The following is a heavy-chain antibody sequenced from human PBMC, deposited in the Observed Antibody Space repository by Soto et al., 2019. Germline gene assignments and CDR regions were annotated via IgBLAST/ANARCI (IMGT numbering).Heavy chain of an antibody. CDR1: GFTFSSYA. CDR3: AKDGNVVGHYYYYYMDV. V-gene: IGHV3-23*01. Sequence: GGSLRLSCAASGFTFSSYAMSWVRQAPGKGLEWVSAISGSGGSTYYADSVKGRFTISRDNSKNTLYLQMNSLRAEDTAVYYCAKDGNVVGHYYYYYMDVWGKGTTVTVSS. J-gene: IGHJ6*03. CDR2: ISGSGGST. D-gene: IGHD2-15*01.